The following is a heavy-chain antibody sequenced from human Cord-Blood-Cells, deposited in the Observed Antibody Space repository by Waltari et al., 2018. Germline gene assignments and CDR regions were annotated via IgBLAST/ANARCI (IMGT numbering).Heavy chain of an antibody. Sequence: QVQLQQWGAGLLKPSETLSLTCAVYGGSFSGYYWSWIRQPPGKGLEWIGEINHNGSTNYNPSLKSRVTISVDTSKNQFSLKLSSVTAADTAVYYCARGLERDIVVVPAAIKLDPWGQGTLVTVSS. V-gene: IGHV4-34*01. D-gene: IGHD2-2*01. CDR2: INHNGST. CDR1: GGSFSGYY. J-gene: IGHJ5*02. CDR3: ARGLERDIVVVPAAIKLDP.